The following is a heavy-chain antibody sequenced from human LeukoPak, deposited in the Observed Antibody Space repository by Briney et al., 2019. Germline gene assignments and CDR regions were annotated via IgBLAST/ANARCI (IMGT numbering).Heavy chain of an antibody. D-gene: IGHD6-19*01. V-gene: IGHV4-31*03. CDR3: ARDAGNSSGWYIWWHAFDI. J-gene: IGHJ3*02. CDR2: IYYSGST. CDR1: GGSISSGGYY. Sequence: SETLSLTCTVSGGSISSGGYYWSWIRQHPGKGLEWIGYIYYSGSTYYNPSLKSRVTISVDTSKNQFSLKLSSVTAADTAVYYCARDAGNSSGWYIWWHAFDIWGQGTMVTVSS.